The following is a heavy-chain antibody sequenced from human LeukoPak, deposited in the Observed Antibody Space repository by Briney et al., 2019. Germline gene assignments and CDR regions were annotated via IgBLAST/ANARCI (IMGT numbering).Heavy chain of an antibody. Sequence: SETLSLTCAVSGYSISSGYYWGWIRPPPGKGLEWIGSIYHSGSTYYNPSLKSRVTISVDTSKNQFSLELSSVTAADTAVYYCARRGEFMYYDFWSGYLDAFDIWGQGTMVTVSS. D-gene: IGHD3-3*01. CDR2: IYHSGST. CDR3: ARRGEFMYYDFWSGYLDAFDI. CDR1: GYSISSGYY. J-gene: IGHJ3*02. V-gene: IGHV4-38-2*01.